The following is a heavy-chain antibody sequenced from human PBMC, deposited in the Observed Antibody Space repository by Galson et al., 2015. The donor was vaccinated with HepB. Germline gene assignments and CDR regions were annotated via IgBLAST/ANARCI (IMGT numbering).Heavy chain of an antibody. Sequence: SVKVSCKASGGTLSNYAISWVRKAPGQGLEWMGGIIPIFGTANYAQKFQGRVTITADKSTSTAYMELSSLRPEDTAVYYCARDRGEWELLRGWFDPWGQGTLVTVSS. V-gene: IGHV1-69*06. J-gene: IGHJ5*02. CDR1: GGTLSNYA. D-gene: IGHD1-26*01. CDR2: IIPIFGTA. CDR3: ARDRGEWELLRGWFDP.